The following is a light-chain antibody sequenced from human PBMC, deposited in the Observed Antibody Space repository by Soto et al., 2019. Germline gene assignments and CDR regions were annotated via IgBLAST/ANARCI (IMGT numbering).Light chain of an antibody. Sequence: QSVLTQPPSVSGAPGQGVTISCTGGSSNIGANYDVHWYQQLPGTAPKVLIYGNSNRPSGVPDRFSGSKSGTSASLAITGLQVEDEADYYCQSYDSSLRNVIFGGGNKLTVL. CDR2: GNS. V-gene: IGLV1-40*01. CDR3: QSYDSSLRNVI. CDR1: SSNIGANYD. J-gene: IGLJ2*01.